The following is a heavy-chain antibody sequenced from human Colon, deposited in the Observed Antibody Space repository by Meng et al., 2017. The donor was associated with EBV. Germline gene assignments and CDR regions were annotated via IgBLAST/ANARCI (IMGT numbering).Heavy chain of an antibody. V-gene: IGHV4-4*02. D-gene: IGHD2-2*01. CDR3: ARVRVIPAAVGFDY. CDR1: GGSISTSDW. Sequence: GRRKWSGPGLVEPSGTLSLTCAVSGGSISTSDWWSWVRQPPGKGLEWIGEIYRGGGTNYNPSFKSQVTISVDTSNNHFSLKLSYVTAADTAVYYCARVRVIPAAVGFDYWGQGTLVTVSS. J-gene: IGHJ4*02. CDR2: IYRGGGT.